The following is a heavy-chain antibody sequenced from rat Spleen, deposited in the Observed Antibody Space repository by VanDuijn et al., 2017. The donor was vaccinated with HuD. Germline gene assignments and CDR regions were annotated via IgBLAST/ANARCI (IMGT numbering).Heavy chain of an antibody. CDR2: MWYDGDT. CDR3: ARVFGVGGHYFMDA. D-gene: IGHD4-3*01. Sequence: QVQLRESGPGLVQPSESLSLTCTVSGFSIVTYSVSWVRQPSGKGPEWLGKMWYDGDTAYNSALKSRLSISRDTSKNQVFLKMNRLQTDDTGTYYCARVFGVGGHYFMDAWGQGASVTVSS. CDR1: GFSIVTYS. J-gene: IGHJ4*01. V-gene: IGHV2-63*01.